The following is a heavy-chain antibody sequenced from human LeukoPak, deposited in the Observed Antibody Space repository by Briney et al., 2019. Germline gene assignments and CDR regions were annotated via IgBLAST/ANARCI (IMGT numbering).Heavy chain of an antibody. J-gene: IGHJ4*02. Sequence: DSVKGRFTISRDNAKNSLYLQMNSLRADDTAVYYCARDGYYDSSGSPFPDYWGQGTLVTVSS. CDR3: ARDGYYDSSGSPFPDY. V-gene: IGHV3-7*01. D-gene: IGHD3-22*01.